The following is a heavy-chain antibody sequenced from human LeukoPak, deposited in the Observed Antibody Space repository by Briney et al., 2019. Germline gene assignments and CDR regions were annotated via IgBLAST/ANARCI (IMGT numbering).Heavy chain of an antibody. CDR1: GLSFSDYG. J-gene: IGHJ3*02. D-gene: IGHD1-26*01. Sequence: GGSLTLSCPASGLSFSDYGFHWVRQAPGKGPEWVAVIWYVGSNKYYAGSVKGRFTISRDNSKNSLYLQMNSLRTEDTALYYCAKDNSVGAPDAFDIWGQGTMVTVSS. CDR2: IWYVGSNK. CDR3: AKDNSVGAPDAFDI. V-gene: IGHV3-33*03.